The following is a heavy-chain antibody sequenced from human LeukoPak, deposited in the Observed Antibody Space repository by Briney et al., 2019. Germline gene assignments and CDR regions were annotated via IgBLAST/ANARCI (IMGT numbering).Heavy chain of an antibody. CDR3: ARRAGAYSHPYDY. D-gene: IGHD4/OR15-4a*01. CDR2: ISYDGSNK. J-gene: IGHJ4*02. Sequence: PGGSLRLSCAASGFTFSNYGMHWVRQAPGKGLEWVTLISYDGSNKYYADSVKGRFTISRDNSKNTLYLQMNSLRAEDTAVYYCARRAGAYSHPYDYWGQGTLVTVSS. V-gene: IGHV3-30*03. CDR1: GFTFSNYG.